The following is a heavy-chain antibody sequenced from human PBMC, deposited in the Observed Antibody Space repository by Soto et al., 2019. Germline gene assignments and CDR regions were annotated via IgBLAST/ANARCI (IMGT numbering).Heavy chain of an antibody. CDR1: GFTFSSYG. CDR2: ISSSSSTI. Sequence: GGSLRLSCAASGFTFSSYGMIWVRQAPGKGLEWVSYISSSSSTIYYADSAKGQFIISRDNAKNSLYLQMNSLRAEDTAMYYCAGYCGGDCYSFNWFDPWGQGTLVTVSS. CDR3: AGYCGGDCYSFNWFDP. J-gene: IGHJ5*02. V-gene: IGHV3-48*01. D-gene: IGHD2-21*01.